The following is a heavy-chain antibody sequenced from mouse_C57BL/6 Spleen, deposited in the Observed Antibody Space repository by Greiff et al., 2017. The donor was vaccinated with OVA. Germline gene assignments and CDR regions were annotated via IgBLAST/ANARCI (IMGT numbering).Heavy chain of an antibody. CDR3: ASDGYYGAMDY. CDR2: ISDGGSYT. Sequence: EVNVVESGGGLVKPGGSLKLSCAASGFTFSSYAMSWVRQTPEKRLEWVATISDGGSYTYYPDNVKGRFTISRDNAKNNLYLQMSHLKSEDTAMYYCASDGYYGAMDYWGQGTSVTVSS. J-gene: IGHJ4*01. CDR1: GFTFSSYA. D-gene: IGHD2-3*01. V-gene: IGHV5-4*03.